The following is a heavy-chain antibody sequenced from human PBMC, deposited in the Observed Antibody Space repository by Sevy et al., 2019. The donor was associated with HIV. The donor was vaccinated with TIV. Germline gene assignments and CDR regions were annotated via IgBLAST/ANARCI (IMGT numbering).Heavy chain of an antibody. J-gene: IGHJ4*02. CDR3: ARSLELRGFDY. D-gene: IGHD1-7*01. CDR2: ISSSSSYI. CDR1: GFTFSSYS. Sequence: GGSLRLSCAASGFTFSSYSMNWVRQAPGKGLDWVSSISSSSSYIYYADSVKGRFTISRDNAKNSLYLQMNSLRAEDTAVYYCARSLELRGFDYWGQGTLVTVSS. V-gene: IGHV3-21*01.